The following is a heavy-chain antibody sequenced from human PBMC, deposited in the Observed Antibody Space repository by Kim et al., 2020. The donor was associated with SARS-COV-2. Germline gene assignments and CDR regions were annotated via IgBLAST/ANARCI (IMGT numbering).Heavy chain of an antibody. J-gene: IGHJ6*02. CDR2: IYSGGSST. CDR3: AKDQDPYCGGDCYYGMDV. CDR1: GFTFSSYA. V-gene: IGHV3-23*03. Sequence: GGSLRLSCAASGFTFSSYAMSWVRQAPGKGLEWVSVIYSGGSSTYYADSVKGRFTISRDNSKNTLYLQMNSLRAEDTAVYYCAKDQDPYCGGDCYYGMDVWGQGTTVTVSS. D-gene: IGHD2-21*01.